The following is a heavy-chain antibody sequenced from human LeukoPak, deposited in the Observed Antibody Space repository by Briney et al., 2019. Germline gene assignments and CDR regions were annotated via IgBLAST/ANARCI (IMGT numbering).Heavy chain of an antibody. CDR2: ISSDGSNK. CDR3: ARDQGKGYYYYGMDV. J-gene: IGHJ6*02. CDR1: GLTFNDYA. Sequence: GGSLRLSCAASGLTFNDYAMHWVRQAPGKGLEWVAFISSDGSNKYYADSVRGRFTISRDNSKNTLHLQVNSLRAEDTAVYYCARDQGKGYYYYGMDVWGQGTTVTVSS. V-gene: IGHV3-30-3*01.